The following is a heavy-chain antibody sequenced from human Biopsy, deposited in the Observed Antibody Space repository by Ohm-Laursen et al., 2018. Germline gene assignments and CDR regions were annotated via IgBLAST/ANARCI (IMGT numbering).Heavy chain of an antibody. CDR2: IYPSGTT. V-gene: IGHV4-31*03. J-gene: IGHJ4*02. CDR1: GVSISVDGYY. D-gene: IGHD1-26*01. CDR3: ATFRASWDTTQGGDY. Sequence: SQTLSLTCTVSGVSISVDGYYWAWIRQLPGKGLDWIGYIYPSGTTYYNPSLKSRLTMSVDTSKNEFSLRLRSVTAADTAVYFCATFRASWDTTQGGDYWGQGTLVTVSS.